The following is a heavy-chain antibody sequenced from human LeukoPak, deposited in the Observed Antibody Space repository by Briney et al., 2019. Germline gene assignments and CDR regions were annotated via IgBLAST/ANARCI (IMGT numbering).Heavy chain of an antibody. CDR2: ISYDGSSK. V-gene: IGHV3-30*04. J-gene: IGHJ6*02. CDR3: ARDQQVVVVAATLYYYYYGMDV. CDR1: GFTFSSYA. Sequence: QSGGSLRLSCAASGFTFSSYAMHWVRQAPGKGLEWVAVISYDGSSKYYADSVKGRFTISRDNSKNTLYLQMNSLRAEDTAVYYCARDQQVVVVAATLYYYYYGMDVWGQGTTVTVSS. D-gene: IGHD2-15*01.